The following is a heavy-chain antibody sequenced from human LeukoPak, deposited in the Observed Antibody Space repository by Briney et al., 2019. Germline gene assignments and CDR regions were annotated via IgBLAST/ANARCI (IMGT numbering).Heavy chain of an antibody. CDR1: GFTFSSYG. V-gene: IGHV3-33*01. D-gene: IGHD6-13*01. CDR3: ASGYSSSWYRDDAFDI. J-gene: IGHJ3*02. CDR2: IWYDGSNK. Sequence: PGGSLRLSCAASGFTFSSYGMHWVRLAPGKGLEWVAVIWYDGSNKYYADSVKGRSTISRDNSKNTLYLQMNSLRAEDTAVYYCASGYSSSWYRDDAFDIWGQGTMVTVSS.